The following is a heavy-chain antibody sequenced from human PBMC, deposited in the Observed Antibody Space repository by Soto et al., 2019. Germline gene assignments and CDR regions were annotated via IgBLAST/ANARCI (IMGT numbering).Heavy chain of an antibody. CDR3: ARGDEGGSYCDLGY. V-gene: IGHV3-30-3*01. CDR1: GFTFSNYI. CDR2: ILHDGNNK. Sequence: PGGSLRLSCAASGFTFSNYIMHWVRQAPGKGLEWVAIILHDGNNKYYADSVKGRFTISRDNSKNTLYLQMNSLRTEDTAIYYCARGDEGGSYCDLGYWGQGNLVTVS. D-gene: IGHD3-10*01. J-gene: IGHJ4*02.